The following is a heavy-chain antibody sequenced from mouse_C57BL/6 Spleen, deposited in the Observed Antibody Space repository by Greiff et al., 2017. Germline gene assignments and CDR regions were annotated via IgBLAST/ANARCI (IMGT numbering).Heavy chain of an antibody. CDR2: IDPNSGGT. V-gene: IGHV1-72*01. Sequence: VQLQQPGAELVKPGASVKLSCKASGYTFTSYWMHWVKQRPGRCLEWIGRIDPNSGGTKYNEKFKSKATLTVDKPSSTAYMQLSSLTSEDSAVYYCARSFYDAGFAYWGQGTLVTVSA. CDR1: GYTFTSYW. CDR3: ARSFYDAGFAY. J-gene: IGHJ3*01. D-gene: IGHD2-3*01.